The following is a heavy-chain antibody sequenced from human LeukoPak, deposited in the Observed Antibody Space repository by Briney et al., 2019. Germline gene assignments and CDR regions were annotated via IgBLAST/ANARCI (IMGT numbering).Heavy chain of an antibody. D-gene: IGHD3-22*01. J-gene: IGHJ4*02. CDR2: IYYSGST. CDR1: GGSISSSSYY. V-gene: IGHV4-39*01. Sequence: SETLSLTCTVSGGSISSSSYYWGWIRQPPGKGLEWIGSIYYSGSTYYNPSLKSRVTISVDTSKNQFSLKLSSVTAADTAVYYCARVWHYYDSSGYYYPDYWGQGTLVTVSS. CDR3: ARVWHYYDSSGYYYPDY.